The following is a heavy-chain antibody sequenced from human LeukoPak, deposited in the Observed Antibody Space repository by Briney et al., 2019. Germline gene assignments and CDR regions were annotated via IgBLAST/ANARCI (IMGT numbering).Heavy chain of an antibody. Sequence: ASVKVSCKASGYTFTSYYMHWVRQAPGQGLEWMGIINPSGGSTSYAQKFQGRVTVTRDTSTSTVYMELSSLRSEDTAVYYCAREVDHGLRFLEWSKAFDYWGQGTLVTVSS. V-gene: IGHV1-46*01. CDR3: AREVDHGLRFLEWSKAFDY. J-gene: IGHJ4*02. CDR2: INPSGGST. CDR1: GYTFTSYY. D-gene: IGHD3-3*01.